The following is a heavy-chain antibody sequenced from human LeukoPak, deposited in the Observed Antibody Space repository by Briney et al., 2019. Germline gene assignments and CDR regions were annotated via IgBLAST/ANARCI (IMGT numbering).Heavy chain of an antibody. CDR3: ARHHDSGGYYEVYYYMDV. J-gene: IGHJ6*03. V-gene: IGHV4-4*09. CDR2: IYSGVRT. CDR1: GGCISRFY. D-gene: IGHD3-22*01. Sequence: SETLSLTCSVSGGCISRFYWSWLRQPPGQEREGFGYIYSGVRTNYNPSLKSRVTISVDTSKNQFSLKLSPVTTADTAVYYCARHHDSGGYYEVYYYMDVWGKGTTVTVSS.